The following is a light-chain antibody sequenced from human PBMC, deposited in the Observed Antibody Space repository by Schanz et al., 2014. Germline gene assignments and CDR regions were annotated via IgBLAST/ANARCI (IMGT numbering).Light chain of an antibody. Sequence: QSALTQPASVSGSPGQSITISCTGTSSDVGRYNYVSWYQQHPGKAPKLIIYEVFKRPSGVPDRFSGSKSGNTASLTVSGLQADDESDYYCSSYGGNLGVFGTGTKLTVL. CDR2: EVF. V-gene: IGLV2-8*01. CDR3: SSYGGNLGV. CDR1: SSDVGRYNY. J-gene: IGLJ1*01.